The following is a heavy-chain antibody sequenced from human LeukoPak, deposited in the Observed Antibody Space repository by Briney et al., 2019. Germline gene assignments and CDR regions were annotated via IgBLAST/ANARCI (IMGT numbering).Heavy chain of an antibody. Sequence: ASVKVSCKASGYTFTSYGISWVRQAPGQGLEWMGWISAYNGNTNYAQKLQGRVTMTTDTSTSTAYMELRSLRSDDTAVYYCARDSVVVVAAYYYYGMDVWGQGTTVTVSS. CDR2: ISAYNGNT. CDR1: GYTFTSYG. CDR3: ARDSVVVVAAYYYYGMDV. J-gene: IGHJ6*02. V-gene: IGHV1-18*01. D-gene: IGHD2-15*01.